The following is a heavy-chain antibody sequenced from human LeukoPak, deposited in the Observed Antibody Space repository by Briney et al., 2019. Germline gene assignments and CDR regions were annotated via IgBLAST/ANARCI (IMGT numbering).Heavy chain of an antibody. CDR1: GFTFSSYA. D-gene: IGHD6-25*01. J-gene: IGHJ4*02. V-gene: IGHV3-30*04. CDR3: ARDKSWAPSGY. CDR2: ISYDGSNK. Sequence: GGSLRLSCAASGFTFSSYAMHWVRQAPGKGLEWVAVISYDGSNKYYADSVKGRFTISRDNSKNTLYLQMNSLRAEDTAVYYCARDKSWAPSGYWGQGTLATVSS.